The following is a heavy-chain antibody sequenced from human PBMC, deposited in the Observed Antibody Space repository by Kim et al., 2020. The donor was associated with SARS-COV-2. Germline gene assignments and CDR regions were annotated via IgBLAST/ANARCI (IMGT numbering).Heavy chain of an antibody. J-gene: IGHJ3*02. CDR3: ARGRRVVAAKDDAFDI. Sequence: SETLSLTCAVYGGSFSGYYWSWLRQPPGKGLEWIGEINHSGSTSYNPSLKSRVTISVDTSKNQFSLKLSSVTDADTAVYYCARGRRVVAAKDDAFDIWGQGTMVTVSS. D-gene: IGHD2-15*01. CDR2: INHSGST. V-gene: IGHV4-34*01. CDR1: GGSFSGYY.